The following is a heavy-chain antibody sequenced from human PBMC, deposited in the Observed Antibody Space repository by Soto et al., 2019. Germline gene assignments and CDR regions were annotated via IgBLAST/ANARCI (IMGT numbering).Heavy chain of an antibody. CDR1: GGSFSDFY. CDR2: INHRGST. D-gene: IGHD2-21*02. V-gene: IGHV4-34*01. CDR3: VRGTSVVTPSLDY. J-gene: IGHJ4*02. Sequence: QVQLQQWGAGLLKPSETLSLTCAVYGGSFSDFYWTWIRQPPGKGLEWIGQINHRGSTNYNPSLTSRVTISGDTSKNQFSLKLSSVTAADTAVYYCVRGTSVVTPSLDYWGQGTLVTVSS.